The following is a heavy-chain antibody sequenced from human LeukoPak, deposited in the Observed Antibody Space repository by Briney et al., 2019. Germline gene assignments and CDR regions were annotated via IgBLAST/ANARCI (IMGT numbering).Heavy chain of an antibody. Sequence: PSETLSLNCSVPAKSIRTSDFWGWIRQPPGKGLEWIGSISHSGSAYYSPSLKYRVTISVDTSKNQFSLKLSSVTAADTAVYYCARRRITMMGWFDPWGQGTLVTVSS. CDR3: ARRRITMMGWFDP. D-gene: IGHD3-22*01. J-gene: IGHJ5*02. CDR1: AKSIRTSDF. V-gene: IGHV4-38-2*02. CDR2: ISHSGSA.